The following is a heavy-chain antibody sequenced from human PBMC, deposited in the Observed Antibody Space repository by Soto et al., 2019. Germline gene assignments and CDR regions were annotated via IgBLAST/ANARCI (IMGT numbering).Heavy chain of an antibody. CDR3: AADLGAARPDSHYYMDV. CDR1: GFTFTSSA. Sequence: ASVKVSCKASGFTFTSSAMQWVRQARGQRLEWIGWIVVGSGNTNYAQKFQERVTITRDMSTSTAYMELSSLRSEDTAVYYCAADLGAARPDSHYYMDVWGKGTTVTVSS. J-gene: IGHJ6*03. D-gene: IGHD6-6*01. V-gene: IGHV1-58*02. CDR2: IVVGSGNT.